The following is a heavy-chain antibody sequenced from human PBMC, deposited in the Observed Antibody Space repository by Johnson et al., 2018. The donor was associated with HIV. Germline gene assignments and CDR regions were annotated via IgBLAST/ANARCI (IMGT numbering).Heavy chain of an antibody. CDR2: INSDGGST. V-gene: IGHV3-74*01. CDR1: GFTFNTYW. CDR3: AREGPSERAGFDI. J-gene: IGHJ3*02. Sequence: QLVESGGGLVQPGGSQRLSCAVSGFTFNTYWMHWVRQAPGKGLVWVARINSDGGSTSYVDSVKGRFTISRDNDRNTLYLQMNSLRADDTAVYYCAREGPSERAGFDIWGQGTMGTVSS.